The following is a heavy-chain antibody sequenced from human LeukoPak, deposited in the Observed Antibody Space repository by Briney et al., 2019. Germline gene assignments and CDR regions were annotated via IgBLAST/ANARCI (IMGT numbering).Heavy chain of an antibody. CDR2: ISYDGSNK. CDR1: GFTFSSYA. Sequence: GGSMRLSCAASGFTFSSYAMHWVRQAPGKGLEWVAVISYDGSNKYYADSVKGRFTISRDNSKNTLYLQMNSLRAEDTAVYYCARPGDYAYYFDYWGQGTLVTVSS. V-gene: IGHV3-30*04. CDR3: ARPGDYAYYFDY. D-gene: IGHD4-17*01. J-gene: IGHJ4*02.